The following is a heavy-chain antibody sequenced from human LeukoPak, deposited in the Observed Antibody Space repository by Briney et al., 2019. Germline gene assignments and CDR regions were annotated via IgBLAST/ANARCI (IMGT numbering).Heavy chain of an antibody. CDR1: GYSFTSYW. J-gene: IGHJ4*02. D-gene: IGHD3-22*01. V-gene: IGHV5-51*01. CDR2: IYPGDSDT. Sequence: GESLKISCKGSGYSFTSYWIGWVRQMPGKGLEWMGIIYPGDSDTRYSPSFQGQVTISADKSISTAYLQWSSLKASDTAMYYCARQDDSSGKSPTGFDYWGQGTLVTVSS. CDR3: ARQDDSSGKSPTGFDY.